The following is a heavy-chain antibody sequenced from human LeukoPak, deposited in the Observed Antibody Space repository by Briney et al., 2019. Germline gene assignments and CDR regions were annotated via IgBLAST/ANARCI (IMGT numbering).Heavy chain of an antibody. V-gene: IGHV3-21*01. CDR3: ATDSSGYYYPAFDI. J-gene: IGHJ3*02. CDR2: ISSSSSYI. D-gene: IGHD3-22*01. Sequence: GGSLRLSCAASGFTFSSYSMNWVRQAPGKGLEWVSSISSSSSYIYYTDSVKGRFTISRDNAKNSLYLQMNSLRAEDTAVYYCATDSSGYYYPAFDIWGQGTMATVSS. CDR1: GFTFSSYS.